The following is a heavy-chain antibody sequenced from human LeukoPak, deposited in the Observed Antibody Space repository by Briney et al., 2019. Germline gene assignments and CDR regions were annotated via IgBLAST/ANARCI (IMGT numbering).Heavy chain of an antibody. CDR3: AKDNPYTMIVVVITTGGFDY. D-gene: IGHD3-22*01. V-gene: IGHV3-23*01. J-gene: IGHJ4*02. Sequence: GGSLRLSCAASGFTFSSYAMSWVRQAPGKGLEWVSAISGSGGSTYYADSVKGRFTISRDNSKNTLYLQMNSLRAEDTAVYYCAKDNPYTMIVVVITTGGFDYWGQGTLVTVSS. CDR2: ISGSGGST. CDR1: GFTFSSYA.